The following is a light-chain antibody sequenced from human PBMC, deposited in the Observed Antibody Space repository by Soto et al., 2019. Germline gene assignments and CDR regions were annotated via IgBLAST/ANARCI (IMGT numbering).Light chain of an antibody. CDR1: QSISSY. J-gene: IGKJ1*01. V-gene: IGKV1-39*01. CDR3: QQSYSTPRT. CDR2: AAS. Sequence: DIQMTQSPSSVSASVGDRVTITCRASQSISSYLNWYQQKPGKAPNLLIYAASSLQGGVSSRFSGSGSGTDFTLTISSLQPEEFATYYCQQSYSTPRTFGQETKVEIK.